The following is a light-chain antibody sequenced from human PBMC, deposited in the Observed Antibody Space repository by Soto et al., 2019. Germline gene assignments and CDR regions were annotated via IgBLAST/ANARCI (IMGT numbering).Light chain of an antibody. V-gene: IGKV1-33*01. CDR3: QQDDNLPPYT. CDR1: QDISNY. Sequence: DIQMTQSPSSLSASVGDRVTITCQASQDISNYLNWYQQKPGKAPKLLIYDASNLETGAPSRFSGSGSWTDFTFTISSLLPEDIATYYCQQDDNLPPYTFGQGTKLEIK. CDR2: DAS. J-gene: IGKJ2*01.